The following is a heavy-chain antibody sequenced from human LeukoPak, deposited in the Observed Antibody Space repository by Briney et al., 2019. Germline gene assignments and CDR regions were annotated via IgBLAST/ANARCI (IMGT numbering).Heavy chain of an antibody. V-gene: IGHV3-30*02. Sequence: GGSLRLSCAASGFTFSSYGMLWVRQAPGKGLEWVAFIRYDGSNKYYADSVKGRFTISRDNSKNTLYLQMNSLRAEDTAVYYCAKANIWFGESYYYMDVWGKGTTVTISS. CDR3: AKANIWFGESYYYMDV. CDR2: IRYDGSNK. CDR1: GFTFSSYG. J-gene: IGHJ6*03. D-gene: IGHD3-10*01.